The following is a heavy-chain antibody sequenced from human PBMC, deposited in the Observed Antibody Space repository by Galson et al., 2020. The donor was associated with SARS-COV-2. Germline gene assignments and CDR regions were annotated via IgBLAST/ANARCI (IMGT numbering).Heavy chain of an antibody. J-gene: IGHJ4*02. Sequence: KMSGPTLVKPTQTLTLTCTFSGFSLSTSGVGVGWIRQPPGKALEWLALIYCDDDKRYSPSLKSRLTITKDTSKTQVVLTMTNMDPVDTATYYCAHRQGTMIVAGHLDYWGQGTRVAVSS. CDR1: GFSLSTSGVG. CDR2: IYCDDDK. D-gene: IGHD3-22*01. V-gene: IGHV2-5*02. CDR3: AHRQGTMIVAGHLDY.